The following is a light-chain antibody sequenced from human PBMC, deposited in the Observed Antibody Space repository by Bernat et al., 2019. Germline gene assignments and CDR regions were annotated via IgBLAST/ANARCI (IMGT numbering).Light chain of an antibody. CDR1: SSNIGAGFD. J-gene: IGLJ3*02. CDR2: GNF. CDR3: QSYDSGLTSSV. Sequence: QSALTQSPSVAGAPGQRVTISCSGSSSNIGAGFDVHWYQQLPGTAPKLLIYGNFNRPSGVPDRFSGSKSGTSASLAITGLQAEDEADYYCQSYDSGLTSSVFGGGTKLTVL. V-gene: IGLV1-40*01.